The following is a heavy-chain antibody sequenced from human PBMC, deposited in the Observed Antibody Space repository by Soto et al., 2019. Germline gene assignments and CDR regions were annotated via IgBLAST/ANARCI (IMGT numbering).Heavy chain of an antibody. Sequence: PGGSLRLSCAASGFTFSSYSMNWVRQAPGKGLEWVSSISSSSSYIYYADSVKGRFTISRDNAKNSLYLQMNSLRAEDTAVYYCARDPGDRSGSYHYYYYYGMDVWGQGTAVTVSS. J-gene: IGHJ6*02. D-gene: IGHD1-26*01. CDR2: ISSSSSYI. CDR1: GFTFSSYS. V-gene: IGHV3-21*01. CDR3: ARDPGDRSGSYHYYYYYGMDV.